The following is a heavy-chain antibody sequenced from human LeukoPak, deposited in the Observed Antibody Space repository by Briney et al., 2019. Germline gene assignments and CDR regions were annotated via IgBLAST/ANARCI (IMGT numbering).Heavy chain of an antibody. D-gene: IGHD3-10*01. CDR2: IYHSGSI. CDR1: GYSIRSGYY. Sequence: SESLSLTCTVSGYSIRSGYYWGWIRQPPGKGLEWIGSIYHSGSIYHKPSLKSRVTISVDTSKNQFSLKLSSVTAADTAVYYCARDRIYGSGSDHFDYWGQGTLVTVSS. CDR3: ARDRIYGSGSDHFDY. J-gene: IGHJ4*02. V-gene: IGHV4-38-2*02.